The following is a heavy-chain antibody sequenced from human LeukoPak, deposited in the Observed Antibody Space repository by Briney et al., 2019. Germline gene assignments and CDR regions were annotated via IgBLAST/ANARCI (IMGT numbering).Heavy chain of an antibody. V-gene: IGHV1-2*06. Sequence: GASVKVSCTASGYTFTGYYMHWVRQAPGQGLEWMGRINPNSGGTNYAQKFQGRVTMTRDTSISTAYMELSRLRSDDTAVYYCARDPPPFSGSYWPLGYYYGMDVWGQGTTVTVSS. J-gene: IGHJ6*02. CDR1: GYTFTGYY. CDR2: INPNSGGT. D-gene: IGHD1-26*01. CDR3: ARDPPPFSGSYWPLGYYYGMDV.